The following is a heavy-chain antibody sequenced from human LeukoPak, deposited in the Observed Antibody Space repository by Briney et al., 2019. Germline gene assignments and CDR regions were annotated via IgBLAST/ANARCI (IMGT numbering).Heavy chain of an antibody. D-gene: IGHD4-17*01. V-gene: IGHV4-31*03. CDR3: ARAIPSDYGDYVDY. Sequence: PSETLSLTCTVSGGSISSDGYYWSWIRQHPGKGLEWIGYIYYSGSTYYNPSLKSRVTISVDTSKNQFSLKLSSVTAADTAVYYCARAIPSDYGDYVDYWGQGTLVTVSS. CDR2: IYYSGST. CDR1: GGSISSDGYY. J-gene: IGHJ4*02.